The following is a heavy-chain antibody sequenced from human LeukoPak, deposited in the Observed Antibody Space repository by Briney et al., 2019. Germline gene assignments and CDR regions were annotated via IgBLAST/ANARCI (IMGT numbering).Heavy chain of an antibody. V-gene: IGHV4-30-4*01. CDR3: ARHLVYCSSTSCPFDY. CDR1: GGSISSGHYY. J-gene: IGHJ4*02. CDR2: IYYSGST. Sequence: SETLSLTCTVSGGSISSGHYYWSWIRQPPGKGLEWIGYIYYSGSTYYNPSLKSRVTISVDTSKNQFSLKLSSVTAADTAVYYCARHLVYCSSTSCPFDYWGQGTLVTVSS. D-gene: IGHD2-2*01.